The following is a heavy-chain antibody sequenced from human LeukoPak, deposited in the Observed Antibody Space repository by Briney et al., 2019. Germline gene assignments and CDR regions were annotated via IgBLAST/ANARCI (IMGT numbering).Heavy chain of an antibody. V-gene: IGHV1-69*05. J-gene: IGHJ4*02. CDR2: IIPIFGTA. CDR3: ARESGDLDYYDSSGYPDC. D-gene: IGHD3-22*01. CDR1: GGTFSSYA. Sequence: ASVKVSCKASGGTFSSYAISWVRQAPGQGLEWMGRIIPIFGTANYAQKFQGRVTITTDESTSTAYMELSSLRSEDTAVYYCARESGDLDYYDSSGYPDCWGQGTLVTVSS.